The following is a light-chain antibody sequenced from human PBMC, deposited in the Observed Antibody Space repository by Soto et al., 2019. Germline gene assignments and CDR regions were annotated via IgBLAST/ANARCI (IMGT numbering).Light chain of an antibody. J-gene: IGKJ3*01. CDR2: AAS. CDR1: QSVSSSD. V-gene: IGKV3-20*01. CDR3: QRRVT. Sequence: EILLTQSPGTLSLSPGDRATLSCRASQSVSSSDLAWYQQKPGQAPRILIYAASSRATGIPDRFSGSGSGTDFTLTITRLEHEDFAVYYCQRRVTFGPGTKVDIK.